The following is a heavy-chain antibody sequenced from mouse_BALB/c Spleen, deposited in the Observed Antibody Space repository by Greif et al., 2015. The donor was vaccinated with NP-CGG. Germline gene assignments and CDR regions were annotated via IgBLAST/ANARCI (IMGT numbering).Heavy chain of an antibody. Sequence: EVQLQESGGGLVKPGGSLKLSCAASGFTFSSYAMSWVRQTPEKRLEWVATISSGGSYTYYPDSVKGRFTISRDNAKNTLYLQMSSLRSEDTAMYYCARHGEVRRSWFAYWGQGTLVTVSA. CDR2: ISSGGSYT. V-gene: IGHV5-9-3*01. J-gene: IGHJ3*01. CDR3: ARHGEVRRSWFAY. D-gene: IGHD2-14*01. CDR1: GFTFSSYA.